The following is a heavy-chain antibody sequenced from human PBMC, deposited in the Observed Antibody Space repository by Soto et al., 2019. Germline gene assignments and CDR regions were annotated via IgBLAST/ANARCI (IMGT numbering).Heavy chain of an antibody. CDR2: ISYSGST. CDR3: ARGADNSYNWFDP. V-gene: IGHV4-31*03. J-gene: IGHJ5*02. CDR1: GGSISSGGFY. Sequence: SETLSLTCTVSGGSISSGGFYWNWLRHHPGKGLEWIGYISYSGSTYYNPSLRSRLTLSVDTSRNQFSLRLSSVTAADTALYYCARGADNSYNWFDPWGQGTLVTVSS. D-gene: IGHD3-9*01.